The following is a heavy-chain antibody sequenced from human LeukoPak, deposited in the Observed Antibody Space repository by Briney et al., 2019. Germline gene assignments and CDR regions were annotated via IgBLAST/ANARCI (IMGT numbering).Heavy chain of an antibody. J-gene: IGHJ4*02. Sequence: GGSLRLSCAASGFSFSSYNMNWVRQAPGKGLEWISYISSTRPTIYYADSVKGRFTISRDDAKSSLYLQMSSLRGEDTAVYYCARAGSFSSSYGISWDYWGQGALVAVSS. V-gene: IGHV3-48*01. CDR2: ISSTRPTI. D-gene: IGHD2-15*01. CDR3: ARAGSFSSSYGISWDY. CDR1: GFSFSSYN.